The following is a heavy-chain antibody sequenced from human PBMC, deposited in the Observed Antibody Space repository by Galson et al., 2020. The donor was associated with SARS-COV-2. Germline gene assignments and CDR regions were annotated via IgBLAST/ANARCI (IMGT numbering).Heavy chain of an antibody. V-gene: IGHV4-34*01. CDR2: INHSGST. Sequence: SETLSLTCAVYGGSFSGYYWSWIRQPPGKGLEWIGEINHSGSTNYNPSLKSRVTISVDTSKNQFSLKLSSVTAADTAVYYCARGGRRDYYGSGPRGGWFDPWGKGTLVTVSS. D-gene: IGHD3-10*01. J-gene: IGHJ5*02. CDR3: ARGGRRDYYGSGPRGGWFDP. CDR1: GGSFSGYY.